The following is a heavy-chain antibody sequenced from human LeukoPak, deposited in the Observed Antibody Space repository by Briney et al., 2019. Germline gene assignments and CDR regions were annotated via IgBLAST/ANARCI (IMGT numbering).Heavy chain of an antibody. V-gene: IGHV4-59*08. CDR2: IYYSGST. J-gene: IGHJ4*02. CDR1: GGSISSYY. Sequence: PSGTLSLTCTVSGGSISSYYWSWIRQPPGKGLEWIGYIYYSGSTNYNPSLKSRVTISVDTSKNQFSLKLSSVTAADTAVYYCARQGPYGDLDYWGQGTLVTVSS. D-gene: IGHD4-17*01. CDR3: ARQGPYGDLDY.